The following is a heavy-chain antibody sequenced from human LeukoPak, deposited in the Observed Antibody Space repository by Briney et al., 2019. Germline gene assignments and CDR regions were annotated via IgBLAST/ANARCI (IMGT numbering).Heavy chain of an antibody. CDR2: INPSGGST. CDR3: ARAYGSGSYTLFFFDY. D-gene: IGHD3-10*01. Sequence: ASLRVSCKASGYTFTSYYMHWVRQAPGQGRERRGLINPSGGSTNYAQTLQGAVTMTRDTSTSTSYMELSSLRSEDKGVYYCARAYGSGSYTLFFFDYWGQGTLVTVSS. V-gene: IGHV1-46*04. CDR1: GYTFTSYY. J-gene: IGHJ4*02.